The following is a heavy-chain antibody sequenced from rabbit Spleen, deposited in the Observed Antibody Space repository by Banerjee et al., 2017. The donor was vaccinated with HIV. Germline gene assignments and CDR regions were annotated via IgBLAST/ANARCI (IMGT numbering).Heavy chain of an antibody. Sequence: QEQLVESGGGLVQPEGSLTLTCTASGVSFSGNSYMCWVRQAPGKGLEWIACIEAGGSGFTYFATWAKGRLTCSKTSSTTVTLQMTRLTAADTATYFCARDISSSFSSYGMDLWGQGTLVTVS. CDR1: GVSFSGNSY. J-gene: IGHJ6*01. V-gene: IGHV1S45*01. D-gene: IGHD1-1*01. CDR3: ARDISSSFSSYGMDL. CDR2: IEAGGSGFT.